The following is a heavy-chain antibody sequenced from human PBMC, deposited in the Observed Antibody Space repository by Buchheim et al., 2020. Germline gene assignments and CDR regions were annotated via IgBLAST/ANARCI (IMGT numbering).Heavy chain of an antibody. CDR2: IDHSGSN. D-gene: IGHD2-2*01. J-gene: IGHJ6*02. CDR1: GGPFSGNY. CDR3: ARGPRICSSVRCDVPYYSYYGLDV. Sequence: QVQLQQWGARLLKPSETLSLTCDVSGGPFSGNYWTWIRQTPGKGLEWIGDIDHSGSNNYSPSLKSRVFMSADRSKRQVALILSSVTAADTAVYYCARGPRICSSVRCDVPYYSYYGLDVWGQGTT. V-gene: IGHV4-34*01.